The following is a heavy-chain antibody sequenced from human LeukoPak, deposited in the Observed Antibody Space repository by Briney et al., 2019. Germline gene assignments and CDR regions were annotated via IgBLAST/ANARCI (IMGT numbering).Heavy chain of an antibody. J-gene: IGHJ6*02. CDR3: ARPEYSSGSYYYYYYGMDV. Sequence: GASVKVSFKASGYTFTSYGISWVRQAPGQGLEWMGWISAYNGNTNYAQKLQGRVTMTTDTSTSTAYMELRSLRSDDTAVYYCARPEYSSGSYYYYYYGMDVWGQGTTVTVSS. V-gene: IGHV1-18*01. D-gene: IGHD6-19*01. CDR1: GYTFTSYG. CDR2: ISAYNGNT.